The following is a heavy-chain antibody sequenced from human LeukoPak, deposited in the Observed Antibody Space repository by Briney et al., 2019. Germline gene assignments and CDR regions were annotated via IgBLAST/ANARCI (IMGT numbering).Heavy chain of an antibody. CDR3: ARDSSAGSSSF. J-gene: IGHJ4*02. CDR2: ISGTSATI. D-gene: IGHD6-13*01. Sequence: GGSLRLSCAASGFTFSNFNMNWVRQASGKGLEWISYISGTSATIYYADSVKGRFTISRDNAKNSLYLQMNSLRVEDTAVYYCARDSSAGSSSFWGQGTLVTVSS. CDR1: GFTFSNFN. V-gene: IGHV3-48*01.